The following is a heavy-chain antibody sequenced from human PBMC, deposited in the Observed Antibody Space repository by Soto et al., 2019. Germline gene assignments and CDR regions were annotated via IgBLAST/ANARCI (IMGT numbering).Heavy chain of an antibody. J-gene: IGHJ1*01. CDR1: GGSISSANYY. V-gene: IGHV4-30-4*01. CDR2: IYYSGST. D-gene: IGHD4-17*01. CDR3: ARAYGDYAEYFEH. Sequence: SETLSLTCTVSGGSISSANYYWSWIRQAPGKGLEWIGYIYYSGSTYYNPSLKSRVTISVDTSKNQFSLKLSSVTAADTAVYHCARAYGDYAEYFEHWGQGTQVTVSS.